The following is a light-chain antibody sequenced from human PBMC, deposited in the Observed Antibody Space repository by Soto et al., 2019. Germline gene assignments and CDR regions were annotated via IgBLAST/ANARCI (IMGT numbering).Light chain of an antibody. CDR1: QSVSSN. J-gene: IGKJ5*01. Sequence: EIVMTQSPATLSVSPGERATLSCRASQSVSSNLAWYQQKPGQALRLLIYGASTRATGIPDRFSGSGSGTEFTLTISSLQSEDFAVFYCQQYDNWPITFGQGTGLEIK. CDR3: QQYDNWPIT. CDR2: GAS. V-gene: IGKV3-15*01.